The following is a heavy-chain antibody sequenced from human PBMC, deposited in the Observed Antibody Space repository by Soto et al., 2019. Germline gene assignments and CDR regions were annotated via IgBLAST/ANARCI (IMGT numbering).Heavy chain of an antibody. Sequence: SETLSLTCAVYGGSFSGYYWSWIRQPPGKGLEWIGKINNSGRTNYNPTLKSRVTISVDTSKNQFSLKLSSVTADDTAVYYCAREIVVARGASYFDYWGPGTLVTVSS. CDR1: GGSFSGYY. J-gene: IGHJ4*02. V-gene: IGHV4-34*01. D-gene: IGHD2-2*01. CDR3: AREIVVARGASYFDY. CDR2: INNSGRT.